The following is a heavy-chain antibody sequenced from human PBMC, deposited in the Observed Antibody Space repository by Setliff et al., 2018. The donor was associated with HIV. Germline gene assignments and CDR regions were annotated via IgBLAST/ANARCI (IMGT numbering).Heavy chain of an antibody. CDR1: GFTCSSYW. Sequence: GGSLRLSCAASGFTCSSYWMHWVRQAPGKGLEWVANIKQDGSEKYYVDSVKGRFTISRDNSKKTLYLQMNSLRPEDTAVYHCAKARSEYQLMPWYYYMDVWGQGTTVTVSS. CDR2: IKQDGSEK. V-gene: IGHV3-7*01. D-gene: IGHD6-6*01. J-gene: IGHJ6*03. CDR3: AKARSEYQLMPWYYYMDV.